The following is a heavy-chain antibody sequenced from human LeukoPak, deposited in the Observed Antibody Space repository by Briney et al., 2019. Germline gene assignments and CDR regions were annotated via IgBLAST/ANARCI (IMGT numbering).Heavy chain of an antibody. J-gene: IGHJ5*01. CDR2: IHYSGST. V-gene: IGHV4-59*11. CDR3: ARLVWLGESPGSWFDS. D-gene: IGHD3-10*01. CDR1: GGSITSHF. Sequence: SETLSLTCSVSGGSITSHFWSWLRQPQGKGLEWIGYIHYSGSTNYNPSLKSRVTISPDTSKNQLFLKLNSVTAADTAVYYCARLVWLGESPGSWFDSWGQGTLVTVSS.